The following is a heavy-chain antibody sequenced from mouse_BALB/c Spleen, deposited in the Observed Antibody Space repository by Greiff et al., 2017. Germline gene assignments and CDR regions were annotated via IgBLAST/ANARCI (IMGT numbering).Heavy chain of an antibody. D-gene: IGHD1-1*01. Sequence: QVQLQQSGAELVRPGVSVKISCKGSGYTFTDYAMHWVKQSHAKSLEWIGVISTYYGDASYNQKFKGKATMTVDKSSSTAYMELARLTSEDSAIYYCARDTTVVAPFAYWGQGTLVTVSA. CDR3: ARDTTVVAPFAY. CDR2: ISTYYGDA. CDR1: GYTFTDYA. J-gene: IGHJ3*01. V-gene: IGHV1S137*01.